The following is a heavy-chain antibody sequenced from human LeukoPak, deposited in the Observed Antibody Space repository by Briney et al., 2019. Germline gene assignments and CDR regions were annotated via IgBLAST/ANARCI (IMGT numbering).Heavy chain of an antibody. V-gene: IGHV3-11*01. CDR2: ISSSGSTI. D-gene: IGHD3-10*01. J-gene: IGHJ4*02. CDR1: GFTFSDYY. CDR3: ARDYYGPGSSLVDY. Sequence: PGGSLRLSCAASGFTFSDYYMSWIRQAPGKGLEWLSYISSSGSTIYYADSAKGRFTISRDNAKNSLSLQMNSLRAEDTAVYYCARDYYGPGSSLVDYWGQGTLVTVSS.